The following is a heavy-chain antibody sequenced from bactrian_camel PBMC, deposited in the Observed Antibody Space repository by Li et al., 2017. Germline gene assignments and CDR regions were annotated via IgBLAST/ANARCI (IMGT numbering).Heavy chain of an antibody. D-gene: IGHD2*01. CDR2: ISEDGTT. CDR1: GFSVGESE. CDR3: ATDLALQTTDLVVVATAAY. V-gene: IGHV3S55*01. J-gene: IGHJ4*01. Sequence: HVQLVESGGGLVQAGGSLTLTCTASGFSVGESELGWYRQAPGGDCTMVSEISEDGTTKYADFVKGRFTISRDSAKNTVYLQMNSLKSEDTALYYCATDLALQTTDLVVVATAAYWGQGTQVTVS.